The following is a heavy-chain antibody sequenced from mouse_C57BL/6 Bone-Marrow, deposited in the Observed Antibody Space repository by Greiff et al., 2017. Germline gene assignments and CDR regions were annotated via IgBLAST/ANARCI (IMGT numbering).Heavy chain of an antibody. Sequence: QVQLQQSGAELARPGASVKLSCKASGYTFTSYGISWVKQRTGQGLEWIGEIYPRSGNTYYNEKFKGKATLTADKSSSTAYMELRSLTSEDSAVXFCARRGDLRWYPWFAYWGQGTLVTVSA. V-gene: IGHV1-81*01. D-gene: IGHD2-1*01. CDR1: GYTFTSYG. CDR3: ARRGDLRWYPWFAY. CDR2: IYPRSGNT. J-gene: IGHJ3*01.